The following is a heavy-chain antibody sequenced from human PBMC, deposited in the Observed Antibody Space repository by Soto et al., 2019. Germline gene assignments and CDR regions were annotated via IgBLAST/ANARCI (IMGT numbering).Heavy chain of an antibody. D-gene: IGHD3-9*01. CDR3: SHWHILTGYFDY. V-gene: IGHV2-5*02. CDR1: GFSLSTSGVG. Sequence: QITLKESGPTLVKPTQTLTLTCTFSGFSLSTSGVGVGWIRQPPGKALEWLALIYWDDDKRYSPSLKSRLTITNDTSKIQVVLTMTNMDPVDTATYYCSHWHILTGYFDYWGQGTLVTVSS. CDR2: IYWDDDK. J-gene: IGHJ4*02.